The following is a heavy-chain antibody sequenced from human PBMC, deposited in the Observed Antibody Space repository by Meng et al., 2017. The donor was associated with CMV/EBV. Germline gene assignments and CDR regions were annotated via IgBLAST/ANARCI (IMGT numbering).Heavy chain of an antibody. D-gene: IGHD2-21*01. Sequence: YTFTSYGISWVRQAPGQGLAWMGWISAYNGNTNYAQKLQGRVTMTTDTSTSTTYMELRSLRSDDTAVYYCARAAYCGGDCYPNFDYWGQGTLVTVSS. CDR1: YTFTSYG. CDR2: ISAYNGNT. J-gene: IGHJ4*02. V-gene: IGHV1-18*01. CDR3: ARAAYCGGDCYPNFDY.